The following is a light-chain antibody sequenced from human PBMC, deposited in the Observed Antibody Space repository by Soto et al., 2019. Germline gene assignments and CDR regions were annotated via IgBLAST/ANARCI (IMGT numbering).Light chain of an antibody. Sequence: DIQMTQSPSSLSASVGDRVTITCRASESIANYLNWYQQKPGKAPNLLIYAASTLQTGVPSRFSGSRSRTYFALTISSLQTEDFATCFCQQSYISPYTFGQGTKLDI. CDR2: AAS. CDR3: QQSYISPYT. J-gene: IGKJ2*01. V-gene: IGKV1-39*01. CDR1: ESIANY.